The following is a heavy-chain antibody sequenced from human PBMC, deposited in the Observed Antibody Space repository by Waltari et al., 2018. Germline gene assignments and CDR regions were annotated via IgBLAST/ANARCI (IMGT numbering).Heavy chain of an antibody. Sequence: QVQLQESGPGLVKPSETLSLTCNVSGGSIGTYYWSWIRESPGKGLEWIGYIEYSGTTDYNPSLKSRVTIAVDPSKHQFSLKVTSVTAADTAIYYCARLVATYRNFDLWGRGTLVTVSS. D-gene: IGHD5-12*01. V-gene: IGHV4-59*01. J-gene: IGHJ2*01. CDR3: ARLVATYRNFDL. CDR1: GGSIGTYY. CDR2: IEYSGTT.